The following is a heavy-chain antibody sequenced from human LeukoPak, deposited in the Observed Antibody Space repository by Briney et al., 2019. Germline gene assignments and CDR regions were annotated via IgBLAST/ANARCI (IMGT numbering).Heavy chain of an antibody. Sequence: PSENLSLTCAVSGYSISSGYYWGWIRQPPGKGLEWIGSIYHSGSTYYNPSLKSRVTISVDTSKNQFSLKLSSVTAADTAVYYCARAPATGRLHFDYWGQGTLVTVSS. CDR1: GYSISSGYY. CDR2: IYHSGST. J-gene: IGHJ4*02. D-gene: IGHD1-1*01. CDR3: ARAPATGRLHFDY. V-gene: IGHV4-38-2*01.